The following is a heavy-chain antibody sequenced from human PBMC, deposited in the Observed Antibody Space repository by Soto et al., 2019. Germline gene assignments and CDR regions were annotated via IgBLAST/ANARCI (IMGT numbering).Heavy chain of an antibody. CDR2: ISAYNGNT. CDR1: GYTFTSYG. CDR3: ARTYYDFWSGYSRGDYYGMDV. D-gene: IGHD3-3*01. J-gene: IGHJ6*02. Sequence: ASVKVSCKASGYTFTSYGISWVRRAPGQGLEWMGWISAYNGNTNYAQKLQGRVTMTTDTSTSTAYMELRSLRSDDTAVYYCARTYYDFWSGYSRGDYYGMDVWGQGTTVTVSS. V-gene: IGHV1-18*04.